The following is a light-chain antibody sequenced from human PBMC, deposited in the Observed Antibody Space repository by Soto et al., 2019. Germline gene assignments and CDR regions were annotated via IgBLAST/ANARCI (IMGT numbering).Light chain of an antibody. V-gene: IGLV1-40*01. CDR3: QSYDSSLSGYV. CDR2: GNS. J-gene: IGLJ1*01. Sequence: QSVLTQPPSVSGAPGQRVTISCTGSSSNIGAGYDVHWYQQLPGTAPKLLIYGNSNRPSGVPDRFSGSKSGTSASLAITGVQAEEEADYYCQSYDSSLSGYVFGTGTKLTVL. CDR1: SSNIGAGYD.